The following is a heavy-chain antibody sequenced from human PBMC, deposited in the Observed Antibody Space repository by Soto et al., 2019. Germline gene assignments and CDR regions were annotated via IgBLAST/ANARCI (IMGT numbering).Heavy chain of an antibody. V-gene: IGHV3-15*01. CDR3: TTESPELTYYDFWSGYYIFDY. CDR1: GFTFSTIW. Sequence: PGGSLRLSCAASGFTFSTIWMSWVRQAPGKGLEWVGRIKSKTDGGTTDYAAPVKGRFTISRDDSKNTLYLQMNSLKTEDTAVYYCTTESPELTYYDFWSGYYIFDYWGQGTLVTVSS. CDR2: IKSKTDGGTT. D-gene: IGHD3-3*01. J-gene: IGHJ4*02.